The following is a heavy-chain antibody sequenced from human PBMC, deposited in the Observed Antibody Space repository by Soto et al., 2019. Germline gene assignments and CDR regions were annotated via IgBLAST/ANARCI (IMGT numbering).Heavy chain of an antibody. D-gene: IGHD3-3*01. CDR3: AKEWIFGVVKVLDY. CDR2: ISYDGSNK. J-gene: IGHJ4*02. V-gene: IGHV3-30*18. CDR1: GFTFSSYG. Sequence: PGGSLRLSCAASGFTFSSYGMHWVRQAPGKGLEWVAVISYDGSNKYYADSVKGRFTISRDNSKNTLYLQMNSLRAEDTAVYYCAKEWIFGVVKVLDYWGQGTLVTVSS.